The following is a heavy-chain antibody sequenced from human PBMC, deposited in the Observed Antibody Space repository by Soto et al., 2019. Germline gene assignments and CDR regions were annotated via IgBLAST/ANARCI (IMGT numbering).Heavy chain of an antibody. J-gene: IGHJ6*02. V-gene: IGHV4-4*02. CDR1: GGSISSGDW. CDR2: IYHSGST. Sequence: QVQLKESGPGLVRPSGTLSLTCDVSGGSISSGDWWSWVRQPPGKGLEWIGEIYHSGSTHYNPSLKSRLTISVDKSKNQFSLKLSSVTAADTAVYYCARDGKGMDVWGQGTTVTVSS. D-gene: IGHD1-26*01. CDR3: ARDGKGMDV.